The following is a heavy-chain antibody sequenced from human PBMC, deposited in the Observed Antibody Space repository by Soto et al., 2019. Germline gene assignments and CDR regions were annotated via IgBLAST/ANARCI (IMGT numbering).Heavy chain of an antibody. V-gene: IGHV3-23*01. Sequence: HPGGSLRLSCAASVFTFSSCAMGWVRQAPGKGLEWVSDIIDSGGSTYYADSVKGRFTISRDNSKSTLYLQMNSLRAEDTALYYCAKGRSYYYYYGVDVWGEGTTVTVSS. CDR1: VFTFSSCA. J-gene: IGHJ6*04. CDR2: IIDSGGST. CDR3: AKGRSYYYYYGVDV.